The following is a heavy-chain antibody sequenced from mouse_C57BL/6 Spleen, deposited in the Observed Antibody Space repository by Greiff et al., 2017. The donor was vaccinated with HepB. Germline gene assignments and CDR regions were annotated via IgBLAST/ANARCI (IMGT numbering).Heavy chain of an antibody. V-gene: IGHV5-16*01. Sequence: EVKVVESEGGLVQPGSSMKLSCTASGFTFSDYYMAWVRQVPEKGLEWVANINYDGSSTYYLDSLKSRFIISRDNAKNILYLQMSSLKSEDTATYYCARDRDYYGSSLGYFDVWGTGTTVTVSS. CDR2: INYDGSST. CDR1: GFTFSDYY. CDR3: ARDRDYYGSSLGYFDV. J-gene: IGHJ1*03. D-gene: IGHD1-1*01.